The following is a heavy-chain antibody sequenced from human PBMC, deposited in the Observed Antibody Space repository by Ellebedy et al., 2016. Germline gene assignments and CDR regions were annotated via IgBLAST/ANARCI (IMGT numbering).Heavy chain of an antibody. CDR2: IIPIFGTA. V-gene: IGHV1-69*13. D-gene: IGHD6-13*01. CDR1: RGTFSSYA. CDR3: ARGSAQQLQPVVY. J-gene: IGHJ4*02. Sequence: SVKVSXKASRGTFSSYAISWVRQAPGQGLEWMGGIIPIFGTANYAQKFQGRVTITADESTSTAYMELSSLRSEDTAVYYCARGSAQQLQPVVYWGQGTLVTVSS.